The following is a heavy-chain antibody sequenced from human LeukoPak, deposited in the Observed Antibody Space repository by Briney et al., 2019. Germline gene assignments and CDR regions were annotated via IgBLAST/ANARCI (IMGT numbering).Heavy chain of an antibody. CDR2: ISGSGGST. CDR3: VTGRYCSSTSCYTGLGYFDY. CDR1: GFTFSSYA. D-gene: IGHD2-2*02. V-gene: IGHV3-23*01. J-gene: IGHJ4*02. Sequence: GGSLRLSCAASGFTFSSYAMSWVRQAPGKGLEWVSAISGSGGSTYYVDSVKGRFTISRDNSKNTLYLQMNSLRAEDTAVYYCVTGRYCSSTSCYTGLGYFDYWGQGTLVTVSS.